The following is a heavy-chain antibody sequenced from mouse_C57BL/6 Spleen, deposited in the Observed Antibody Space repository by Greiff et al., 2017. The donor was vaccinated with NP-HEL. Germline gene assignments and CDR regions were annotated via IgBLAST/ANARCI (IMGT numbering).Heavy chain of an antibody. Sequence: QVQLQQSGPELVKPGASVKISCKASGYAFSSSWMNWVKQRPGKGLEWIGRIYPGDGDTNYNGKFKGKATLTADKSSSTAYMQLSSLTSEDSAVYFCAIYYDYSPWFAYWGQGTLVTVSA. CDR2: IYPGDGDT. D-gene: IGHD2-4*01. CDR1: GYAFSSSW. CDR3: AIYYDYSPWFAY. J-gene: IGHJ3*01. V-gene: IGHV1-82*01.